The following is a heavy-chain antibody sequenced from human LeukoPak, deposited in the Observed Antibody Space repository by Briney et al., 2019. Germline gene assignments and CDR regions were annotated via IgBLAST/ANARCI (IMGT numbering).Heavy chain of an antibody. D-gene: IGHD3-10*01. V-gene: IGHV4-39*07. J-gene: IGHJ6*03. Sequence: SETLCLTCTVSGGSISSSSYYWGWIRQPPGKGLEWIGEINHSGSTNYNPSLKSRVTISVDTSKNQFSLKLSSVTAADTAVYYCARGPHYYGSGSYYRSYYYYMDVWGKGTTVTVSS. CDR1: GGSISSSSYY. CDR2: INHSGST. CDR3: ARGPHYYGSGSYYRSYYYYMDV.